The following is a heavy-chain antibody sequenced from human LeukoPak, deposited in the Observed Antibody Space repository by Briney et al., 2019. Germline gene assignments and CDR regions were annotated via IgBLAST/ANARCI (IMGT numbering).Heavy chain of an antibody. D-gene: IGHD2/OR15-2a*01. J-gene: IGHJ5*02. V-gene: IGHV4-39*07. CDR1: GASITIGAESYH. CDR2: IYTSGST. Sequence: SETLSLTCTVSGASITIGAESYHWGWIRQPPGKGLEWIGTIYTSGSTNYNPSLKSRVTMSVDTSKNQFSLKLSSVTAADTAVYYCARGEVEGTFVWFDPWGQGTLVTVSS. CDR3: ARGEVEGTFVWFDP.